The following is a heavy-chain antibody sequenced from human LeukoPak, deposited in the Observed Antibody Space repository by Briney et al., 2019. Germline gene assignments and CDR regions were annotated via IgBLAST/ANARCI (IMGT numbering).Heavy chain of an antibody. J-gene: IGHJ5*02. CDR2: ISYSANT. CDR3: AKIVVSGTNWFDP. D-gene: IGHD6-19*01. CDR1: GGSINITSHY. V-gene: IGHV4-39*01. Sequence: SETLSLTCTISGGSINITSHYWGWVRQPPGKGLEWIGSISYSANTFFNPSLKSRISLSVDASRNQFSLKLNSVTAEDTAMYFCAKIVVSGTNWFDPWGQGSLVIVSS.